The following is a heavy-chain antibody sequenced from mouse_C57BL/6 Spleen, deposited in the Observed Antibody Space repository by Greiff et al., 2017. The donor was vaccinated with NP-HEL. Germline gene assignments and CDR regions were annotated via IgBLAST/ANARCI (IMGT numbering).Heavy chain of an antibody. Sequence: VQLQQSGAELARPGASVKLSCKASGYTFTSYGISWVKQRTGQGLEWIGEISPRSGNTYYNEKFKGKATLTADKSSSTAYMELRSLTSEDSAGYFCARSSLYDYDGNFDYWGQGTTLTVSS. CDR3: ARSSLYDYDGNFDY. J-gene: IGHJ2*01. D-gene: IGHD2-4*01. CDR2: ISPRSGNT. CDR1: GYTFTSYG. V-gene: IGHV1-81*01.